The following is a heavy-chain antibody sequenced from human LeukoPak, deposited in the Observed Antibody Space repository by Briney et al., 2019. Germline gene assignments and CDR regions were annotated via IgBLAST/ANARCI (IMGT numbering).Heavy chain of an antibody. CDR3: ARAVYYYDSSGQYYWYLDL. V-gene: IGHV3-13*01. D-gene: IGHD3-22*01. J-gene: IGHJ2*01. CDR2: IGTGGYT. Sequence: GGSLTLSCAASGFTFSSHDMHWVRQGTGGRLEWVSGIGTGGYTIYPGSVKAPFTLSRENAENSLYIQMNTLRVGDTAVYYCARAVYYYDSSGQYYWYLDLWGRGTLVTVSS. CDR1: GFTFSSHD.